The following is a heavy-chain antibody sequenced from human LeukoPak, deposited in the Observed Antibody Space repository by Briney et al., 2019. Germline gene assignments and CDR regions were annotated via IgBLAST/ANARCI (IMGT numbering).Heavy chain of an antibody. CDR3: AAGGRYYFDY. D-gene: IGHD3-16*01. CDR2: ISWNSGSI. CDR1: GFTFDDYA. J-gene: IGHJ4*02. V-gene: IGHV3-9*03. Sequence: GRSLRLSCAASGFTFDDYAMHWVRQAPGKGLEWVSGISWNSGSIGYADSVKGRFTISRDNAKNSLYLQMNSPRAEDMALYYCAAGGRYYFDYWGQGTLVTVSS.